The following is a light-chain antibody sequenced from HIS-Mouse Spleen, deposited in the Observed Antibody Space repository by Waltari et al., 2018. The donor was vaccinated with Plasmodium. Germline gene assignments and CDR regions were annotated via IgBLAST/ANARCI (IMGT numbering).Light chain of an antibody. Sequence: DIQMTQYPSSLSASVGDRVTITCRASQSISSYLNWYQQKPGNAPKLLIYAASSLQSGVPSRFSGSGSGTDFTLTISSLQPEDFATYYCQQNYNTWTFGQGTKVEIK. V-gene: IGKV1-39*01. CDR2: AAS. CDR3: QQNYNTWT. J-gene: IGKJ1*01. CDR1: QSISSY.